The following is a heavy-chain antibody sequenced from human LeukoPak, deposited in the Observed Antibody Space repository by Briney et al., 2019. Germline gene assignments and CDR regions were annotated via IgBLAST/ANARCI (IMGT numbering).Heavy chain of an antibody. CDR3: AKDHFGGVDY. V-gene: IGHV3-23*01. Sequence: HPGASLRLSCAASGFTFSSYAMSWVRQAPGKGLEWVSAISGSGGSTYYADSVKGRFTISRDNSKNTLYLQMSSLRAEDTAVYYCAKDHFGGVDYWGQGTLVTVSS. D-gene: IGHD3-16*01. CDR1: GFTFSSYA. CDR2: ISGSGGST. J-gene: IGHJ4*02.